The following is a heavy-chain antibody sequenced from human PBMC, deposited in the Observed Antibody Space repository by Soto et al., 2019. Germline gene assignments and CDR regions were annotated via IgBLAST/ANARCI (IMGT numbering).Heavy chain of an antibody. D-gene: IGHD1-26*01. CDR3: ARAHPSGSYYYGMGV. V-gene: IGHV1-69*13. J-gene: IGHJ6*02. CDR2: IIPIFGTA. CDR1: GGTFSSYA. Sequence: GASVKVSCKASGGTFSSYAISWVRQAPGQGLEWMGGIIPIFGTANYAQKFQGRVTITADESTSTAYMELSSLRSEDTAVYYCARAHPSGSYYYGMGVWGQGTTVTVSS.